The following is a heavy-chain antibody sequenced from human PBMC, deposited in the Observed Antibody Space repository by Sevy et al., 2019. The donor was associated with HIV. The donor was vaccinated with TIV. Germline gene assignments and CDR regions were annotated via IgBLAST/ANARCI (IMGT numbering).Heavy chain of an antibody. CDR1: GFPFSSYA. CDR2: ISGSRETE. D-gene: IGHD6-19*01. CDR3: AKGGNGWYEWDY. J-gene: IGHJ4*02. V-gene: IGHV3-23*01. Sequence: GGSLRLSCAASGFPFSSYAMDWVRQAPGKGLEWVSTISGSRETEYYADSVKGRFTISRDQSKNTVFLQMNSLRGDDTAVYYCAKGGNGWYEWDYWGRGTLVTVSS.